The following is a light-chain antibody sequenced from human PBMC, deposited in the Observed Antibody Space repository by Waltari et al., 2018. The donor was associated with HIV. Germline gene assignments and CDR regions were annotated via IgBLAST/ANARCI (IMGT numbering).Light chain of an antibody. CDR3: AAWDDSLNGWV. CDR1: SPNIGSNT. Sequence: QSVLTQPSSASGTPGQRVTISCSGSSPNIGSNTVRWYQQLPGTAPKLLIYSNNQRPSGVPDRFSGSKSGTSASLAISGLQSEDEADYYCAAWDDSLNGWVFGGGTKLTVL. V-gene: IGLV1-44*01. J-gene: IGLJ3*02. CDR2: SNN.